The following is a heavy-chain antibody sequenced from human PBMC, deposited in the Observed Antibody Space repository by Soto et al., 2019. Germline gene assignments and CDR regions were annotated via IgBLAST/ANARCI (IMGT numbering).Heavy chain of an antibody. CDR3: AREVQVHTPAFVY. CDR1: GGTFNTYA. D-gene: IGHD3-10*01. V-gene: IGHV1-69*19. Sequence: QVQLVQSGAEMKKPGSSVKVSCQSSGGTFNTYAMNWVRQAPGQGPEWMGDISPMFGAANYAPKFQGRVTTTADESRGTSYMQLSSLTSDYTALYYCAREVQVHTPAFVYWGQGTLVTVSS. CDR2: ISPMFGAA. J-gene: IGHJ4*02.